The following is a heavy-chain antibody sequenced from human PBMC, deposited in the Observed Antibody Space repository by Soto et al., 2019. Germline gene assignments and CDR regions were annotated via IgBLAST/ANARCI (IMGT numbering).Heavy chain of an antibody. CDR1: GGSFSGYY. D-gene: IGHD3-16*02. V-gene: IGHV4-34*01. Sequence: LSITCAVYGGSFSGYYWSWIRQPPGKGLEWIGEINHSGSTNYNPSLKSRVTISVYTSKNQFSLKLSSVTAADTAVYYCASVDCDYVWGSYRYRYYYGMDVWGQGTTVTVSS. CDR2: INHSGST. J-gene: IGHJ6*02. CDR3: ASVDCDYVWGSYRYRYYYGMDV.